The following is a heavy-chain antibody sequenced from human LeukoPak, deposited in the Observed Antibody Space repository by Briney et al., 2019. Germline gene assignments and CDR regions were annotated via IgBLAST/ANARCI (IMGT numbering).Heavy chain of an antibody. V-gene: IGHV3-30-3*01. CDR3: ARGGYSSSWYYFDY. CDR1: GFTFSSYA. J-gene: IGHJ4*02. D-gene: IGHD6-13*01. Sequence: GGSLRLSCAASGFTFSSYAMHWVRQAPGKGLEWVAVISYDGSNKYYADSVKGRFTISRDNSKNTLYLQMNSLRAEDTAVYYCARGGYSSSWYYFDYWGRGTLVTVSS. CDR2: ISYDGSNK.